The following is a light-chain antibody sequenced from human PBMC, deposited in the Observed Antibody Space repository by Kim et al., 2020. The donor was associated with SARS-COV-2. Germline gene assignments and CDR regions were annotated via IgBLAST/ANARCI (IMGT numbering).Light chain of an antibody. V-gene: IGKV1-6*01. CDR1: QGIRND. Sequence: AIQMTQSPSSLSASVGDRVTITCRASQGIRNDLTWYQQKPGKAPNLLIYDASNLQSGVPSRFSGSGSGTDFTLTISSLKPEDFATYYCLQDYNYPWTFGQGTKVDIK. J-gene: IGKJ1*01. CDR2: DAS. CDR3: LQDYNYPWT.